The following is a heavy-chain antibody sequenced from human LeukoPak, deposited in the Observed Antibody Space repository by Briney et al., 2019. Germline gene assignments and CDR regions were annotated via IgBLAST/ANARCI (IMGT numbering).Heavy chain of an antibody. J-gene: IGHJ6*03. D-gene: IGHD2-15*01. CDR3: ARENCSGGSCYSIYYYYMDV. CDR2: IYYSGST. CDR1: GGSISSYY. Sequence: SETLSLTCTVSGGSISSYYWSWLRQPPGKGLEWIGYIYYSGSTNYNPSLKSRVTISVDTSKNQFSLKLSSVTAADTAVYYCARENCSGGSCYSIYYYYMDVWGKGTTVTVSS. V-gene: IGHV4-59*12.